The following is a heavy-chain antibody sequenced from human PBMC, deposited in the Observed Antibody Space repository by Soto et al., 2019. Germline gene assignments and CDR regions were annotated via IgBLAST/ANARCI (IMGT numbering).Heavy chain of an antibody. CDR1: GFSISTTGVG. Sequence: QITLWESGPTLVKPTQTLTLTCTFSGFSISTTGVGVGWIRQPPGKALEWLVFIYWNDDRRYNPSLRSRLTSTKDTSKNQVVLTMTNMDPVDAGTYYCAHRRRDHSKWDDVLDIWGRGTKVTVSS. J-gene: IGHJ3*02. V-gene: IGHV2-5*01. CDR3: AHRRRDHSKWDDVLDI. D-gene: IGHD1-26*01. CDR2: IYWNDDR.